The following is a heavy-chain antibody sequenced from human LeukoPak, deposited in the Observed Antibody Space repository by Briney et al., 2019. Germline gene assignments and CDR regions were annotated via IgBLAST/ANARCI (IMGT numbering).Heavy chain of an antibody. Sequence: GGSLRLSCAASGFTFSSYGMHWVRQAPGKGLEWVAVISYDGSNKYYADSVKGRFTISRDNSKNTLYLQMNSLRAEDTAVYYCAKQNARGGTYEPVTVWGQAALVTVSS. CDR1: GFTFSSYG. D-gene: IGHD3-16*01. CDR2: ISYDGSNK. J-gene: IGHJ4*02. V-gene: IGHV3-30*18. CDR3: AKQNARGGTYEPVTV.